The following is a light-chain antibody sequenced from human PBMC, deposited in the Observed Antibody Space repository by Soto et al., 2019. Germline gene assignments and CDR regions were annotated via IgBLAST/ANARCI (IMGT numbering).Light chain of an antibody. V-gene: IGLV2-14*01. Sequence: QSALTQPASVSGSPGQSIAISCTGTSNDVSTYDYVSWYQQYPDKAPKLIIYEVTQRPSGVSNRFSGSKSGNTASLTISGLQAEDEADYYCSSHTSVNTRVFGTGTKVTVL. CDR3: SSHTSVNTRV. CDR2: EVT. CDR1: SNDVSTYDY. J-gene: IGLJ1*01.